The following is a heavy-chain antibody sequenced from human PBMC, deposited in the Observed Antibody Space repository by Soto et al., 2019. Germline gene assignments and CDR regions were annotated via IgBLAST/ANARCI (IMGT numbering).Heavy chain of an antibody. CDR3: AREARGFDY. V-gene: IGHV3-48*02. J-gene: IGHJ4*02. Sequence: EVQLVESGGGSIQTGGSLRLSCAASGFTFSSYNMNWVRQAPGKGLEWISYIGSTGSTTYYADSVKGRFTTSRDNAKNSLFLQMNSLRDEDTAVYYCAREARGFDYWGQGTLVTVSS. CDR1: GFTFSSYN. D-gene: IGHD3-10*01. CDR2: IGSTGSTT.